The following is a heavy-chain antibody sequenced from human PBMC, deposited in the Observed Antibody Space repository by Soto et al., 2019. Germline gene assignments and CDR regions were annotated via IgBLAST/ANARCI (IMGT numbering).Heavy chain of an antibody. CDR3: ARDKGRYDSGMDV. CDR1: GGSINSYY. D-gene: IGHD3-9*01. J-gene: IGHJ6*02. V-gene: IGHV4-59*01. Sequence: SETLSLTCTVSGGSINSYYWSWIRQRPGKALEWIGYTFYSGSTKYNPSLKSRATISVDTSKTHFSLNLTSVTAADTAVYYCARDKGRYDSGMDVWGQGTTVTVSS. CDR2: TFYSGST.